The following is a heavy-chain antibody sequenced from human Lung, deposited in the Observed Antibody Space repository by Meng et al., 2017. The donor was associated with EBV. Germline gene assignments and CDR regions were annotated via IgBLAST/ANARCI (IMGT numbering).Heavy chain of an antibody. CDR3: AKGTPGRRYAKN. D-gene: IGHD3-10*01. Sequence: QVQRVQVAGEVKWPWASVRVAVKTSGYKFNNFGITWVRQALGQGLEWMVWISAYNCNTDYGENVQGRVTVTADRTNATAYMELRNLRSDDTGVYYCAKGTPGRRYAKNWGQGTLVTVSS. CDR1: GYKFNNFG. V-gene: IGHV1-18*01. J-gene: IGHJ4*02. CDR2: ISAYNCNT.